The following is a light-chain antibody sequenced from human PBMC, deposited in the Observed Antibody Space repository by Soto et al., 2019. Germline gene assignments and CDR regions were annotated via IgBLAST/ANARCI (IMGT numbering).Light chain of an antibody. CDR3: SSYAGSHNLI. CDR1: SSDVGGYNF. CDR2: EVT. Sequence: QSALTQPPSASGSPGQSVTISCSGTSSDVGGYNFVSWYQQHPDRAPKLMIYEVTKRPSGVPDRFSGFKSGNTASLTVSGLQAEDEADYYCSSYAGSHNLIFGGGTKLTVL. V-gene: IGLV2-8*01. J-gene: IGLJ2*01.